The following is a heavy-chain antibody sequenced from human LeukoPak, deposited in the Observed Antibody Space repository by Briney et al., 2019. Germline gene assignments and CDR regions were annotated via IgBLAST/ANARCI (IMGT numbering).Heavy chain of an antibody. V-gene: IGHV3-7*01. CDR1: GFTFSSYW. J-gene: IGHJ4*02. D-gene: IGHD2-15*01. CDR2: IKQDGSEK. CDR3: ARFVSPDY. Sequence: GGSLRLSCVVSGFTFSSYWTSWVRQAPGKGLEWVANIKQDGSEKNYVDSVKGRFTISRDNAKNSLYLQMNSLRAEDTAVYYCARFVSPDYWGQGTLVTVSS.